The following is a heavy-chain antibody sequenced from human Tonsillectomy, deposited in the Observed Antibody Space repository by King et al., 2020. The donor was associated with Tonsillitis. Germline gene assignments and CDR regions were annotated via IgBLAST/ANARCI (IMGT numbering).Heavy chain of an antibody. V-gene: IGHV4-59*01. J-gene: IGHJ4*02. Sequence: QLQESGPGLVKPSETLSLTCTVSGGSISSYYWSWIRQPPGKGLEWIGEIYYSGSTNYNPSLKSRVTISVETSKNQFSLKLSSVTAADTAVYYCARVYRYYFDYWGQGTLVTVSS. CDR2: IYYSGST. CDR1: GGSISSYY. CDR3: ARVYRYYFDY. D-gene: IGHD1-26*01.